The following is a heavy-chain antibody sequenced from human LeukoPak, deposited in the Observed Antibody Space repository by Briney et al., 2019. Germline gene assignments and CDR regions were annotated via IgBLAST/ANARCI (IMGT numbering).Heavy chain of an antibody. CDR1: GGSISSYY. Sequence: SETLSLTCTVSGGSISSYYWSWIRQPPGKGLGWIGYIYYSGSTNYNPSLKSRVTISVDTSKNQFSLKLSSVTAADTAVYYCARRGYSSSWSLGPWGQGTLVTVSS. CDR3: ARRGYSSSWSLGP. D-gene: IGHD6-13*01. J-gene: IGHJ5*02. V-gene: IGHV4-59*01. CDR2: IYYSGST.